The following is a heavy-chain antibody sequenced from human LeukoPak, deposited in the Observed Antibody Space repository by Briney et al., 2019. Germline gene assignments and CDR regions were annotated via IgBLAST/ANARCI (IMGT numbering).Heavy chain of an antibody. CDR1: GFTFSSYA. V-gene: IGHV3-23*01. CDR2: ISGSGGST. J-gene: IGHJ4*02. D-gene: IGHD6-13*01. CDR3: ARDGEQQLVADY. Sequence: GGSLRLSCAASGFTFSSYAMSWVRQAPGKGLEWVSAISGSGGSTYYADSVKGRFTISRDNSKNTLYLQMNSLRAEDTAVYYCARDGEQQLVADYWGQGTLVTVSS.